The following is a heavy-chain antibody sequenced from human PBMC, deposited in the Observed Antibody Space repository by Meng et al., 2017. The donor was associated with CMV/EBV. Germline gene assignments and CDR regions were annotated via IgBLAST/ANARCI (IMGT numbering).Heavy chain of an antibody. CDR3: AKDGPEPDYIDY. D-gene: IGHD1-14*01. J-gene: IGHJ4*02. V-gene: IGHV1-69*04. CDR1: GGTFSSYT. CDR2: IIPILGIA. Sequence: SVKVSCKASGGTFSSYTISWVRQAPGQGLEWMGRIIPILGIANYAQKFQGRVTITADKSTSTAYMELNSLRAEDTAVYYCAKDGPEPDYIDYWGQGTLVTVSS.